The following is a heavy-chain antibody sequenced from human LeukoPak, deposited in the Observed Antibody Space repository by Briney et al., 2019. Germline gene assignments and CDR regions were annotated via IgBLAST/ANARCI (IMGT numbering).Heavy chain of an antibody. CDR1: GGSTSSSSYY. Sequence: SETLSLTCTVSGGSTSSSSYYWGWIRQPPGKGLEWIGSIYYSGSTYYNPSLKSRVTISVDTSKNQFSLKLSSVTAADTAVYYCARELRYYYYYMDVWGKGTTVTVSS. CDR3: ARELRYYYYYMDV. D-gene: IGHD4-17*01. V-gene: IGHV4-39*07. J-gene: IGHJ6*03. CDR2: IYYSGST.